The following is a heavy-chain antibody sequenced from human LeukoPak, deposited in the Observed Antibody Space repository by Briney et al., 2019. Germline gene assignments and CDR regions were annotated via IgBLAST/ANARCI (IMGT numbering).Heavy chain of an antibody. D-gene: IGHD3-3*01. CDR2: INPNSGGT. J-gene: IGHJ3*02. Sequence: GASVKVSCKASGYTFTGYYMHWVRQAPGQGLEWMGWINPNSGGTNYAQKFQGRVTMTRDTSISTAYMELSRLRSDDTAVYYCARNYFGVSPPYAFDIWGQGTMVTVSS. CDR1: GYTFTGYY. V-gene: IGHV1-2*02. CDR3: ARNYFGVSPPYAFDI.